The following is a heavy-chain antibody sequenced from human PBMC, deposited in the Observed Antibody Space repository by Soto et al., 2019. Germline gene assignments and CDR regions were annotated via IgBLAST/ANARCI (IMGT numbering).Heavy chain of an antibody. CDR2: ISAYNGDT. J-gene: IGHJ6*03. Sequence: QVQLLQSGAEVKKPGASVKVSCKASGYTFTNYGITWVRQAPGQGLEWMGWISAYNGDTHYTQRLQGRVTMTTDTSTSTAYMELRGLRSDDTAVYYCASVRQRVGYFYYYMDVWGKGTTVTVSS. D-gene: IGHD6-6*01. V-gene: IGHV1-18*01. CDR3: ASVRQRVGYFYYYMDV. CDR1: GYTFTNYG.